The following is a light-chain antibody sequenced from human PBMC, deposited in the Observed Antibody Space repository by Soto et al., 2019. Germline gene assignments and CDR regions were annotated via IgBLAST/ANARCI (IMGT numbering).Light chain of an antibody. CDR3: QQLNSYPLLT. CDR1: QSVLYNSSNKNY. Sequence: DIVMTQSPDSLAVSLGERATINCKSSQSVLYNSSNKNYLAWYQQKPGQPPKLLIYWASTRESGVTSRISGSGSGTEFTLTISSLQPEDFATYSCQQLNSYPLLTFVGGTKVEIK. J-gene: IGKJ4*01. V-gene: IGKV4-1*01. CDR2: WAS.